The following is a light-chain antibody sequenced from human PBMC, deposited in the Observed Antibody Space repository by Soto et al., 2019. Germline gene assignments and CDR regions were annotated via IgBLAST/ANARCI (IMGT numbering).Light chain of an antibody. Sequence: DIQMTQPPPTLSGSVGDRVTITCRASQTISSWLAWYQQKPGKAPKLLIYKASTLKSGVPSRFRCSGSVTEFTLTISSLQPDDFATDCCQHYNSYSEAVGLGTKVDIK. V-gene: IGKV1-5*03. CDR3: QHYNSYSEA. J-gene: IGKJ1*01. CDR1: QTISSW. CDR2: KAS.